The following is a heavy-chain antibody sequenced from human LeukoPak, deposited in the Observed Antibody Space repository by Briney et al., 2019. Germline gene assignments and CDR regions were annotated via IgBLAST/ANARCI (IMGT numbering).Heavy chain of an antibody. Sequence: PSETLSLTCTVSGGSISSYYWSWIRQPPGKGLEWIGYIYYSGSTNYNPSLKSRVTISVDTSKNQFSLKLSSVTAADTAVYYCARDVDDAFGIWGQGTMVTVSS. CDR3: ARDVDDAFGI. D-gene: IGHD2-21*01. CDR1: GGSISSYY. V-gene: IGHV4-59*01. J-gene: IGHJ3*02. CDR2: IYYSGST.